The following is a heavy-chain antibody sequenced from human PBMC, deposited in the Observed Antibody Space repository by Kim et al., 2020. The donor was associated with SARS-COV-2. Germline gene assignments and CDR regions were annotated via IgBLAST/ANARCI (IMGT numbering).Heavy chain of an antibody. Sequence: SETLSLTCSVSGDSISSDYYWGWIRQPPGKGLKWIGSIYHSGSTYYNPSLKSRVTISLDTSKNQFSLKMNSVTAADTAVYYCASTKGYIFTGSYDYWGQ. CDR1: GDSISSDYY. V-gene: IGHV4-38-2*02. D-gene: IGHD3-9*01. CDR2: IYHSGST. J-gene: IGHJ4*02. CDR3: ASTKGYIFTGSYDY.